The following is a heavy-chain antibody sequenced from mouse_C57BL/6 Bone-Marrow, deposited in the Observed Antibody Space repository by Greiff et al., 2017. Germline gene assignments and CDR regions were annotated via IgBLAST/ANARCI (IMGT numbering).Heavy chain of an antibody. J-gene: IGHJ1*03. V-gene: IGHV1-77*01. CDR3: ARSYHYYGSSYSYFDV. CDR2: IGPGSGST. D-gene: IGHD1-1*01. CDR1: GYTFTDYY. Sequence: VQGVESGAELVKPGASVKISCKASGYTFTDYYINWVKQRPGQGLEWIGKIGPGSGSTYYNEKFKGKATLTADKSSSTAYMQLSSLTSEDSAVYFCARSYHYYGSSYSYFDVWGTGTTVTVSS.